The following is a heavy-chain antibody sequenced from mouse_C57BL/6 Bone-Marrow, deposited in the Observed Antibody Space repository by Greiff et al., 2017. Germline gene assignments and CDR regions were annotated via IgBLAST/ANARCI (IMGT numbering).Heavy chain of an antibody. CDR3: ARRGNPSGFDY. J-gene: IGHJ3*01. Sequence: QVLLQQPGAELVRPGTSVKLSCKASGYTFTSYWMHWVKQRPGQGLEWIGVIDPSDSYTNYTHKFKGKATLTVDTSSSTAYMQLSSLTSEDSAVYYGARRGNPSGFDYWGQGTLVTVSA. CDR2: IDPSDSYT. V-gene: IGHV1-59*01. D-gene: IGHD2-1*01. CDR1: GYTFTSYW.